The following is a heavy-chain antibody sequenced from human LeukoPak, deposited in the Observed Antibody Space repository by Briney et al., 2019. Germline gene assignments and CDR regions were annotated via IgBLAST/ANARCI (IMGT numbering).Heavy chain of an antibody. D-gene: IGHD7-27*01. Sequence: ASVKVACKASGGTFSSYAISWVRQAPGQGLEWMGGIIPIFGTANYAQKFQGRVTITTDESTSTAYMELSSLRSEDTAVYYCARDPTGDGDAFDIWGQGTMVTVSS. CDR3: ARDPTGDGDAFDI. V-gene: IGHV1-69*05. CDR1: GGTFSSYA. CDR2: IIPIFGTA. J-gene: IGHJ3*02.